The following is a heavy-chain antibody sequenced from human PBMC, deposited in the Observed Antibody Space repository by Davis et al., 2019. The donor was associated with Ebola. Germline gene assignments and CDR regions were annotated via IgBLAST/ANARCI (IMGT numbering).Heavy chain of an antibody. CDR1: GSSFTTLW. D-gene: IGHD6-19*01. J-gene: IGHJ4*02. V-gene: IGHV5-51*01. Sequence: GESLKISCKTSGSSFTTLWIGWVRQLPGKCLESMAIIFPGDSDTRYSPSPQGQVTISADKSITTAYLQWSSLTASDTAIYYCAKFLGSWRVGEVHHFDYWSQGTLVTVSS. CDR2: IFPGDSDT. CDR3: AKFLGSWRVGEVHHFDY.